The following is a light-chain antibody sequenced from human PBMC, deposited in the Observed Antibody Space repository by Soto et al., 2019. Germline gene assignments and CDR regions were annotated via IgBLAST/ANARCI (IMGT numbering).Light chain of an antibody. Sequence: QSALTQPASVSGSPGQSITLSCTGTSSDVGGYNYVSWYQQHPGKAPTLMIYDVTNRPSGVSNRFSGSKSGNTAALTNSGLQADYEADYYCSSYTTSSTYVFGTGTKLTV. J-gene: IGLJ1*01. CDR1: SSDVGGYNY. CDR3: SSYTTSSTYV. CDR2: DVT. V-gene: IGLV2-14*01.